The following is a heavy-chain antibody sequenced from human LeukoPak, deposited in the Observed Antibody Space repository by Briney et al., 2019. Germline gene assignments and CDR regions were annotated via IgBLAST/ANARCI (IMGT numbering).Heavy chain of an antibody. Sequence: GASVKVSCXASGGTFSSYAISWVRQAPGQGLEWMGGIIPIFGTANYAQKFQGRVTITADESTSTAYMELSSLRSEDTAVYYCAREDAGAVATRLDAFDIWGQGTMVTVSS. D-gene: IGHD5-12*01. J-gene: IGHJ3*02. CDR1: GGTFSSYA. CDR3: AREDAGAVATRLDAFDI. V-gene: IGHV1-69*13. CDR2: IIPIFGTA.